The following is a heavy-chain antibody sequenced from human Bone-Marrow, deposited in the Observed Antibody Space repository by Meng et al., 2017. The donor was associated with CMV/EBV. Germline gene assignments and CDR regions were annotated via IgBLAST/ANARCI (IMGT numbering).Heavy chain of an antibody. J-gene: IGHJ4*02. Sequence: ESLKISCAASGFTFSDYYMSWIRQPPGKGLEWIGSIYHSRSTYYNPSLKSRVTISVDTSKNQFSLKLSSVTAADTAVYYCARVSGSYFDYWGQGTLVTVSS. CDR1: GFTFSDYY. CDR2: IYHSRST. CDR3: ARVSGSYFDY. D-gene: IGHD1-26*01. V-gene: IGHV4-38-2*01.